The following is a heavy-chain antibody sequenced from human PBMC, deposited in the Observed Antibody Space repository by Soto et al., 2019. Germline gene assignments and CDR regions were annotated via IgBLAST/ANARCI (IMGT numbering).Heavy chain of an antibody. V-gene: IGHV4-31*03. J-gene: IGHJ4*02. D-gene: IGHD3-22*01. CDR1: GGSISSGGYY. CDR2: IYYSGST. CDR3: ARDTSGSVDS. Sequence: QVQLQESCPGLVKPSQTLSLTCTVSGGSISSGGYYWSWMRQHPGKGLEWIGDIYYSGSTYYNPSRKSRVTISVDTSKSQCSLKLSSVTAAETAVYYCARDTSGSVDSWGQGTLVTVSS.